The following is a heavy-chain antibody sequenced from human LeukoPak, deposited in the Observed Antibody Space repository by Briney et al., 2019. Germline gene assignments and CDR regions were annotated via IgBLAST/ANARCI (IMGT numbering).Heavy chain of an antibody. J-gene: IGHJ4*02. CDR3: ARDGDGYNYYFDY. V-gene: IGHV4-59*01. CDR2: IYYSGST. D-gene: IGHD5-24*01. CDR1: GGSTSSYY. Sequence: SETLSLTCTVSGGSTSSYYWSWIRQPPGKGLEWIGYIYYSGSTNYNPSLKSRVTISVDTSKNQFSLKLSSVTAADTAVYYCARDGDGYNYYFDYWGQGTLVTVSS.